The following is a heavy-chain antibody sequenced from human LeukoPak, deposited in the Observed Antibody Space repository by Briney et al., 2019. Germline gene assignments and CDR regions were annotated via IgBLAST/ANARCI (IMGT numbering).Heavy chain of an antibody. Sequence: PGRSLRLSCAASGFTFSSFGMHWVRQAPGKGLEWVAVISYDGSNKYYADSVQGRFTISRDNSKSTLFLQMNSLRADDTAVYYCAKESGYSYVLSPCHYWGQGTLVTVSS. CDR2: ISYDGSNK. CDR1: GFTFSSFG. V-gene: IGHV3-30*18. CDR3: AKESGYSYVLSPCHY. J-gene: IGHJ4*02. D-gene: IGHD5-18*01.